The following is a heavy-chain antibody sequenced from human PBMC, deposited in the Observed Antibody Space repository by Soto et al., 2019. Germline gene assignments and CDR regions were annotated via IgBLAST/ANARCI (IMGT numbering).Heavy chain of an antibody. J-gene: IGHJ4*02. CDR1: GFSLSTSGVG. CDR3: AHTGYGDYYVY. D-gene: IGHD4-17*01. V-gene: IGHV2-5*02. Sequence: QITLKESGPTLVKPTQTLTLTCTFSGFSLSTSGVGVGWIRQPPGKALEWLALIYWDDDKRYSPSLKSRLTXTXXTSKNQVVLTMTNMDPVDTATYYCAHTGYGDYYVYWGQGTLVTVSS. CDR2: IYWDDDK.